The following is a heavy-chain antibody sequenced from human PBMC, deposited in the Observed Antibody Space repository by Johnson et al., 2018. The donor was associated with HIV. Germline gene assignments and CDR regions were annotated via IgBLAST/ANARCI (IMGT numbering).Heavy chain of an antibody. V-gene: IGHV3-53*01. CDR1: GFTVSSNY. CDR2: IYSGGST. J-gene: IGHJ3*02. CDR3: ARDSVGARGAFDI. Sequence: VQLVESGGGLIQPGGSLRLSCAASGFTVSSNYMSWVRQAPGKGLEWVSVIYSGGSTYYADSVKGRFTVSRDNSKNTLYLQMNSLRAEDTAVYYCARDSVGARGAFDIWGQGTMVTVSS. D-gene: IGHD1-26*01.